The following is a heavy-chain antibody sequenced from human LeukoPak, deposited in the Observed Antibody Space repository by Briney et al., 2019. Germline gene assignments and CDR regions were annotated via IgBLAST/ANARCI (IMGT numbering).Heavy chain of an antibody. CDR3: ARGWGEKGYCRGGTCNNPQFDY. V-gene: IGHV3-7*01. J-gene: IGHJ4*02. D-gene: IGHD2-15*01. CDR2: IKEDGREK. Sequence: PGGSLRLSCAASGFTFSDYWMTWVRQAPGKGLEWVANIKEDGREKYYVDSVKGRFTLSKDNAKNSVCLQMNSLGAEDTAVYYCARGWGEKGYCRGGTCNNPQFDYWGQGILVTVSS. CDR1: GFTFSDYW.